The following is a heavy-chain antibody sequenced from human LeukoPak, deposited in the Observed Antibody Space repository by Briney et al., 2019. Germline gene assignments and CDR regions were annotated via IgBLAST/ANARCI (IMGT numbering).Heavy chain of an antibody. CDR2: ISSSSSYT. V-gene: IGHV3-11*06. CDR3: AREGYCSSTSCQFDY. D-gene: IGHD2-2*01. Sequence: PGGSLRLSCVASGFTFSDYYMSWIRQAPGKGLEWVSYISSSSSYTNYADSVKGRFTISRDNAKNSLYLQMNSLRAEDTAVYYCAREGYCSSTSCQFDYWGQGTLVTVSS. CDR1: GFTFSDYY. J-gene: IGHJ4*02.